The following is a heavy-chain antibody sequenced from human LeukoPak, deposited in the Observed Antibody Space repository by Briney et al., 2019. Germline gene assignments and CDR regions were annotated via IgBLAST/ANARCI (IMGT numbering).Heavy chain of an antibody. Sequence: GGSLRLSCAASGFTVSSNYMSWVRQAPGKGLEWVSAISGSGGSTYYADSVKGRFTISRDNSKNTLYLQMNSLRAEDTAVYYCAKSGSGGSGSYYFDYWGQGTLVTVSS. D-gene: IGHD3-10*01. CDR1: GFTVSSNY. CDR3: AKSGSGGSGSYYFDY. V-gene: IGHV3-23*01. J-gene: IGHJ4*02. CDR2: ISGSGGST.